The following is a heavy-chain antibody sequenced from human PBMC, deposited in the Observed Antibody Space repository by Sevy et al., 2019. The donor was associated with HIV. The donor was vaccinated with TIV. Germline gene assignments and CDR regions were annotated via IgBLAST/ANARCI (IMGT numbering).Heavy chain of an antibody. V-gene: IGHV3-21*06. CDR2: ISGSSNYI. CDR1: GFTFSSYS. CDR3: ARGPPDGSYDYFDY. Sequence: GGSLRLSCAASGFTFSSYSMNWVRQAPGKGLEWVSSISGSSNYIYYAESVKGRFIISRDNAKNTLYLQMNSLRADDTAVYYCARGPPDGSYDYFDYWGQGTLVTVSS. D-gene: IGHD1-26*01. J-gene: IGHJ4*02.